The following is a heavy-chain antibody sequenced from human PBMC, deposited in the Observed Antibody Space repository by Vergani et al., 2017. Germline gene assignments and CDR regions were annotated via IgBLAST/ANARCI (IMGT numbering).Heavy chain of an antibody. J-gene: IGHJ6*02. CDR1: GFTFSSYS. CDR2: ISSSSSYI. CDR3: ARDGGGLLWFVRPLHNMVV. Sequence: EVQLVVSGGGLVKPGGSLRLLCAASGFTFSSYSMNWVRQAPGKGLEWVSSISSSSSYIYYAASVKGRFTISRDNAKNLLYLQMNSLRAEDTAVYYCARDGGGLLWFVRPLHNMVVWGQGTTVTVSS. D-gene: IGHD3-10*01. V-gene: IGHV3-21*01.